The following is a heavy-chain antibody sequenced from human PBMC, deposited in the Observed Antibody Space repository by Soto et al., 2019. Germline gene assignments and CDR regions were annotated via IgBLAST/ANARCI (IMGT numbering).Heavy chain of an antibody. Sequence: GGSLRLSCAASGFTVSSNYMSWVRQAPGKGLEWVSVIYSGGSTYYADSVKGRFTISRDNSKNTLYLQMNSLRAEDTAVYYCARGKYYDFWSGYYTGNWFDPWGQGTLVTVSS. CDR2: IYSGGST. J-gene: IGHJ5*02. D-gene: IGHD3-3*01. V-gene: IGHV3-66*01. CDR3: ARGKYYDFWSGYYTGNWFDP. CDR1: GFTVSSNY.